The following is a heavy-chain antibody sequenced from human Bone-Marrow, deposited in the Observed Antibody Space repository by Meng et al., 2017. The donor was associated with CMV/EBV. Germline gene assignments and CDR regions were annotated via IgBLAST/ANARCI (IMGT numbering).Heavy chain of an antibody. CDR3: AREVSKRPKKEVLGRVFDY. CDR2: VNPNSGNT. V-gene: IGHV1-8*01. Sequence: VKVSCKTSGYTFTEHDIFWVRQAAGQGLECLGWVNPNSGNTGYTPKFQGRVTMTRDTSINTVYMELSSLRFADTAVYYCAREVSKRPKKEVLGRVFDYWGQGTLVTVSS. D-gene: IGHD3-16*01. J-gene: IGHJ4*02. CDR1: GYTFTEHD.